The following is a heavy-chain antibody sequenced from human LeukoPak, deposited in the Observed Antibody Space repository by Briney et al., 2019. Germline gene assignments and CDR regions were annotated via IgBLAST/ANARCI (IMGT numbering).Heavy chain of an antibody. Sequence: RASVKVSCKASGYTFTSFYMQWVRQAPGQGLEWMGIINPSSGTTNYAQKFQGRVTMTRDMSTSTVYMELSSLRSEDTAVYYCARGPHKRTYDRDNWFDPWGQGTLVTVSS. J-gene: IGHJ5*02. D-gene: IGHD3-3*01. V-gene: IGHV1-46*01. CDR2: INPSSGTT. CDR3: ARGPHKRTYDRDNWFDP. CDR1: GYTFTSFY.